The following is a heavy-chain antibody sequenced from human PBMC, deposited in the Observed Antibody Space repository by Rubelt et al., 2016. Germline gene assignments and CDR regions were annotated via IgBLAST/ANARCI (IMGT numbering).Heavy chain of an antibody. J-gene: IGHJ6*02. V-gene: IGHV3-23*01. CDR2: ISGSGGST. CDR1: GFAFSSYA. CDR3: AKDRYSYGYLTDYYYGMDV. Sequence: EVQLLESGGGLVQPGGSLRLSCAASGFAFSSYAMSWVRQAPGKGLEWVSAISGSGGSTYYADSVKGRLTISRDNSKNTLYLQMNSLRAEDTAVYYCAKDRYSYGYLTDYYYGMDVWGQGTTVTVSS. D-gene: IGHD5-18*01.